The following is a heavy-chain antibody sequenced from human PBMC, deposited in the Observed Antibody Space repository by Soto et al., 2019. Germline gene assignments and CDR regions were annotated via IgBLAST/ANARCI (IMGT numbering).Heavy chain of an antibody. J-gene: IGHJ6*02. CDR1: GFTFSSYA. CDR2: ISYDGSNK. V-gene: IGHV3-30-3*01. CDR3: ARDDIPRHIVVVVAALAYYYGMDV. Sequence: GGSLRLSCTASGFTFSSYAMHWVRQAPGKGLEWVAVISYDGSNKYYADSVKGRFIISRDNSKNTLYLQMNFLRAEDMAVYYCARDDIPRHIVVVVAALAYYYGMDVWGQGTTVTVSS. D-gene: IGHD2-15*01.